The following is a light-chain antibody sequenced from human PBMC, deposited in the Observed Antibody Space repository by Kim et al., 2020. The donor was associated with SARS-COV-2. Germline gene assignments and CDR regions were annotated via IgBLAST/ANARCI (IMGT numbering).Light chain of an antibody. Sequence: ALGQTVRITCQGDSLRNYYASWYQQKPRQAPVLVIYGKNNRPSGIPDRFSGSSSRNTASLTITGAQAEDEADYYCNSRDSSGNHLLFGGGTQLTVL. V-gene: IGLV3-19*01. CDR3: NSRDSSGNHLL. J-gene: IGLJ2*01. CDR1: SLRNYY. CDR2: GKN.